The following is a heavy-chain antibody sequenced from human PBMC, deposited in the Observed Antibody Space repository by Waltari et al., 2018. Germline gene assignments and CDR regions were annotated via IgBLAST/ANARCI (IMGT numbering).Heavy chain of an antibody. D-gene: IGHD3-10*01. CDR2: IKQEGRDI. V-gene: IGHV3-7*01. J-gene: IGHJ4*02. Sequence: EVQLVESGGGLVQPGGSLRLSCLVSGFTFRDYWMSWVRQAPGKGLEWVANIKQEGRDIYYADSLKGRFTISRDNAKNSLYLQMNSLRAEDTAVYYCARDVGNVGGNYWGQGTLVTVSS. CDR3: ARDVGNVGGNY. CDR1: GFTFRDYW.